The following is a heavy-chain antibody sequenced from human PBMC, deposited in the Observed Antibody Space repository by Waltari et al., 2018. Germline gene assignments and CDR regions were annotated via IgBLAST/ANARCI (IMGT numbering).Heavy chain of an antibody. V-gene: IGHV3-74*01. D-gene: IGHD3-10*01. CDR2: INSDGSST. Sequence: SGGGLVQPGGSLRLSCAASGFTFSSYWMHWVRQAPGKGLVWVSRINSDGSSTSYADSVKGRFTISRDNAKNTLYLQMNSLRAEDTAVYYCARVGPLWFGELLPDYWGQGTLVTVSS. CDR3: ARVGPLWFGELLPDY. J-gene: IGHJ4*02. CDR1: GFTFSSYW.